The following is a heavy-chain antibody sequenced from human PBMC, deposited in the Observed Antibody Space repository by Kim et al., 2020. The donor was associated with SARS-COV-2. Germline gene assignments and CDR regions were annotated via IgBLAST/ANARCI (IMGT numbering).Heavy chain of an antibody. J-gene: IGHJ4*02. Sequence: GRFTISRDDSKSIAYLQMNSLKTEDTAVYYCTRVGTGDFWSGYQTDLFDYWGQGTLVTVSS. D-gene: IGHD3-3*01. CDR3: TRVGTGDFWSGYQTDLFDY. V-gene: IGHV3-49*02.